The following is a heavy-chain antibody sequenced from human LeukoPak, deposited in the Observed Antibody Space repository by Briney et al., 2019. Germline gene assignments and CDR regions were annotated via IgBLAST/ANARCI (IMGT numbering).Heavy chain of an antibody. CDR3: AADPSYSSGYRYYFDY. Sequence: SVTVSCKTSGFTFISSAVQWVRQARGQRLEWIGWIVVGSGNTNYAQKFQERVTITRDMSTSTAYMELSSLRSEDTAVYYCAADPSYSSGYRYYFDYWGQGTVVSVSS. D-gene: IGHD3-22*01. V-gene: IGHV1-58*01. CDR2: IVVGSGNT. CDR1: GFTFISSA. J-gene: IGHJ4*02.